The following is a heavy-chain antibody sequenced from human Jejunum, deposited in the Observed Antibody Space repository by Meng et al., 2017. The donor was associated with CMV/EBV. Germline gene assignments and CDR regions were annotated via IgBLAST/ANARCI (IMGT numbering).Heavy chain of an antibody. CDR3: ARLEMVLVPPSILIDS. J-gene: IGHJ4*02. CDR2: LYSGGFT. V-gene: IGHV3-53*01. D-gene: IGHD5-24*01. Sequence: FSVSSTYMTWVRQVPGKGLEWVSILYSGGFTYYADSVKGRFTISRDNSKNTVFLQMNSLRAVDTATYYCARLEMVLVPPSILIDSWGQGTLVTVSS. CDR1: FSVSSTY.